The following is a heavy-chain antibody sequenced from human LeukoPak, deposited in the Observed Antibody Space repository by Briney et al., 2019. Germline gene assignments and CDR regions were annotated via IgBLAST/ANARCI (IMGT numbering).Heavy chain of an antibody. J-gene: IGHJ3*02. CDR3: AKEMYYDSSGNDAFDI. CDR2: IGGSADST. Sequence: GGSLRLSCAASGFTFSNYAMSWVRQAPGKGLEWVSAIGGSADSTFYADSVKGRFSISRDISKNTLYLQMNSLRAEDTAVYYCAKEMYYDSSGNDAFDIWGQGTMVTVSS. CDR1: GFTFSNYA. V-gene: IGHV3-23*01. D-gene: IGHD3-22*01.